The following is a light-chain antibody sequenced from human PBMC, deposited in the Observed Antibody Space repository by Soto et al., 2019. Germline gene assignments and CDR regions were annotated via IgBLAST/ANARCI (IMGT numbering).Light chain of an antibody. CDR1: QSVSSNF. Sequence: EIVLTQSPGTLSLSPGERATLSCRASQSVSSNFLAWYQQKPGQAPRLLIHGASTRATGIPDRFSGSGSGTDFTLTISRLEAEDFAVYCCQQYGSSPSTFGQGTKVDIK. J-gene: IGKJ1*01. CDR2: GAS. CDR3: QQYGSSPST. V-gene: IGKV3-20*01.